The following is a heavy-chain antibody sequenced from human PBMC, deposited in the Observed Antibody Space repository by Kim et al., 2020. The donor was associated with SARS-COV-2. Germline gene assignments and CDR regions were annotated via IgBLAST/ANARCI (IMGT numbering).Heavy chain of an antibody. V-gene: IGHV3-33*05. CDR2: ISYDGSNK. CDR3: ARDRRTIFLQYAFDI. D-gene: IGHD3-9*01. CDR1: GFTFSSYG. J-gene: IGHJ3*02. Sequence: GGSLRLSCAASGFTFSSYGMHWVRQAPGKGLEWVAVISYDGSNKYYADSVKGRFTISRDNSKNTLYLQMNSLRAEDTAVYYCARDRRTIFLQYAFDIWGQGTMVTVSS.